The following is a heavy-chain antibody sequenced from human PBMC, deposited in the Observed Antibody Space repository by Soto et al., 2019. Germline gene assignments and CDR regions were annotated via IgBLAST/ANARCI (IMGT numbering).Heavy chain of an antibody. CDR1: GYTFTSYG. Sequence: GASVKVSCKASGYTFTSYGISWVRQAPGQGLEWMGWISAYNGNTNYAQKLQGRVTMTTDTSTSTAYMELRSLRSDDTAVYYCAKTDYDILTGPTFDYWGQGTPVTVSS. J-gene: IGHJ4*02. D-gene: IGHD3-9*01. V-gene: IGHV1-18*01. CDR3: AKTDYDILTGPTFDY. CDR2: ISAYNGNT.